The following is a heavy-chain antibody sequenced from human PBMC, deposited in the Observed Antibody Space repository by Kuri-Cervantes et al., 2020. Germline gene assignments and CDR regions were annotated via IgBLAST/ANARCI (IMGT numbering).Heavy chain of an antibody. J-gene: IGHJ4*02. CDR2: INPNSGGT. CDR3: AGYGDYSVGLYYFDY. CDR1: GYTFTGYY. V-gene: IGHV1-2*04. D-gene: IGHD4-17*01. Sequence: ASVKVSCKASGYTFTGYYMHWVRQAPGQGLEWMGWINPNSGGTNYAQKFQGWVTMTRDTSISTAYMELSRLRSDDTAVYYCAGYGDYSVGLYYFDYWGQGTLVTVSS.